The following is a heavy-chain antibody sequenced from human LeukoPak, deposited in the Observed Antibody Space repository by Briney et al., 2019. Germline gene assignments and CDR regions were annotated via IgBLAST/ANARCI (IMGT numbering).Heavy chain of an antibody. CDR1: GFTFSSYS. Sequence: GGSLRLSCAASGFTFSSYSMNWVRQAPGKGLEWVSSITSSSSYIYYAASVKGRFTISRDNAKKSLYLQMNSLTAEDTAVYYCARGSTYGCGGGRGYGYWGQGTVVTVSA. CDR3: ARGSTYGCGGGRGYGY. CDR2: ITSSSSYI. D-gene: IGHD3-10*01. J-gene: IGHJ4*02. V-gene: IGHV3-21*01.